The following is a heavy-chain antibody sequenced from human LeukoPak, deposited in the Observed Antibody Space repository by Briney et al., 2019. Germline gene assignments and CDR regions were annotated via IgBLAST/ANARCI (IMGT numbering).Heavy chain of an antibody. CDR1: GYIFTGYY. CDR3: ARDSSSWYDKVPENWFDP. D-gene: IGHD6-13*01. V-gene: IGHV1-2*02. Sequence: ASVKVSCKASGYIFTGYYIHWVRQAPGQGLEWMGWINPNSGDTKYAQKFQGRVTITRNTSISTAYMELSSLRSADTAVYYCARDSSSWYDKVPENWFDPWGQGTLVTVSS. J-gene: IGHJ5*02. CDR2: INPNSGDT.